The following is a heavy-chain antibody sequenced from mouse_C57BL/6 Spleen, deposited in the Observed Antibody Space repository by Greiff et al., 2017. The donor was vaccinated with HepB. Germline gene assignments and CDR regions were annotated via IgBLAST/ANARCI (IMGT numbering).Heavy chain of an antibody. CDR2: IYPGNSDT. CDR3: ARGHYYGSSYFDY. D-gene: IGHD1-1*01. Sequence: VQLKQSGTVLARPGASVKMSCKTSGYTFTSYWMHWVKQRPGQGLEWIGAIYPGNSDTSYNQKFKGKAKLTAVTSASTAYMELSSLTNEDSAVYYCARGHYYGSSYFDYWGQGTTLTVSS. CDR1: GYTFTSYW. V-gene: IGHV1-5*01. J-gene: IGHJ2*01.